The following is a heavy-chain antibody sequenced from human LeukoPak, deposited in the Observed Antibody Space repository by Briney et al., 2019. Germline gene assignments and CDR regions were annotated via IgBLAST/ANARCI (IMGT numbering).Heavy chain of an antibody. Sequence: SVKVSCKASGYTFTSYGISWVRQAPGQGLEWMGWISAYNGNTNYAQKFQGRVTMTTDTSTSTAYMELRSLRSDDTAVYYCARDGLIAAAGTLGYWGQGTLVTVSS. V-gene: IGHV1-18*01. CDR3: ARDGLIAAAGTLGY. CDR1: GYTFTSYG. J-gene: IGHJ4*02. D-gene: IGHD6-13*01. CDR2: ISAYNGNT.